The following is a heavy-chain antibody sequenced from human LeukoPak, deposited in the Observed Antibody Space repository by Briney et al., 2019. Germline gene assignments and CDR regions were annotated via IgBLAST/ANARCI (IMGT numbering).Heavy chain of an antibody. CDR3: ARVGVTTASYYYYYYMDV. CDR1: GYTFTGYY. J-gene: IGHJ6*03. D-gene: IGHD4-17*01. Sequence: ASVKVSRKASGYTFTGYYLHWVRQATGQGLEWMGWMNPNSGNTGYAQKFQGRVTITRNTSISTAYMELSSLRSEDTAVYYCARVGVTTASYYYYYYMDVWGKGTTVTVSS. CDR2: MNPNSGNT. V-gene: IGHV1-8*03.